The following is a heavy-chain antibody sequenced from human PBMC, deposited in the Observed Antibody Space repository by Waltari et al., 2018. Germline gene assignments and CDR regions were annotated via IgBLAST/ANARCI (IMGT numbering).Heavy chain of an antibody. V-gene: IGHV4-34*01. CDR2: INQSGRT. D-gene: IGHD6-6*01. CDR1: GGSFSGYY. J-gene: IGHJ4*02. CDR3: ARARQGFGGGSIAARRYFDY. Sequence: QVQLQQWGAGLLKPSETLSLTCAVYGGSFSGYYWSWIRQPPGKGLEWIGEINQSGRTNHNPSRKRRVTRSVDTSKNQFSLKLSSVTAADTAVYYCARARQGFGGGSIAARRYFDYWGQGTLVTVSS.